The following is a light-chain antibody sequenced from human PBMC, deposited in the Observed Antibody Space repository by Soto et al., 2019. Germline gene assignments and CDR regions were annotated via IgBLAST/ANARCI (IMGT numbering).Light chain of an antibody. CDR3: QQYGSSPRT. V-gene: IGKV3-20*01. CDR2: GAS. J-gene: IGKJ1*01. CDR1: EIVTSNY. Sequence: EIVLTQSPGTLSLSPGERATLSCRASEIVTSNYLAWYQQKPGQAPRLLIFGASSTATGIPDRFSGSGSGTGFTLTINRLEPEDFAVYFCQQYGSSPRTFGQGTKVEVK.